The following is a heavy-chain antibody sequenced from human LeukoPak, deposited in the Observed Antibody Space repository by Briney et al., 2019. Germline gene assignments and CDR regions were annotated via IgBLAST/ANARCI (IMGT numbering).Heavy chain of an antibody. V-gene: IGHV4-4*02. Sequence: PSGTLSLTCAVSGGSISSSNWWSWVRQPPGKGLEWIGELYHSGSTNYNPSLKSRGTISVDTYNHRFSLRLSSVTAADTAVYYCARGVPTGYYVRGSDRPPHFDYWGQGTLVTVSS. J-gene: IGHJ4*02. CDR1: GGSISSSNW. CDR2: LYHSGST. D-gene: IGHD3-16*02. CDR3: ARGVPTGYYVRGSDRPPHFDY.